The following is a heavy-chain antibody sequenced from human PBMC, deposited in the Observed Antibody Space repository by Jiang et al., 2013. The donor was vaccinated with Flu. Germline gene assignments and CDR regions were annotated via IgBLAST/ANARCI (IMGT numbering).Heavy chain of an antibody. Sequence: SAISGSGGSTYYADSVKGRFTISRDNSKNTLYLQMNSLRAEDTAVYYCAKAPFVVVPAAPYFDYWGQGTLVTVSS. J-gene: IGHJ4*02. CDR3: AKAPFVVVPAAPYFDY. D-gene: IGHD2-2*01. CDR2: ISGSGGST. V-gene: IGHV3-23*01.